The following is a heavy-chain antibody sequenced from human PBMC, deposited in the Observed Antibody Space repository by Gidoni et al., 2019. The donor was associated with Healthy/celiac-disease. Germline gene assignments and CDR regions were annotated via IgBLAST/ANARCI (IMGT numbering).Heavy chain of an antibody. D-gene: IGHD4-17*01. J-gene: IGHJ3*02. CDR1: GFPYGDYD. Sequence: EVQLVESGGGWVQPGLSLTLSCTASGFPYGDYDMSWFRQAPGKGLEWVGFIRSKAYGATTEYAASVKGRFTISRDDSKRIAYLQMNSLKTEDTAVYYCTRAFDYGRDTDAFDIWGQGTMVTVSS. CDR2: IRSKAYGATT. V-gene: IGHV3-49*03. CDR3: TRAFDYGRDTDAFDI.